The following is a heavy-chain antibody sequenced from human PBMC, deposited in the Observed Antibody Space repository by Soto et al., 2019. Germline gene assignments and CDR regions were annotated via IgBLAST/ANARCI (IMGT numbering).Heavy chain of an antibody. CDR1: GFTFSSSA. CDR3: ARSIVVVTALDY. J-gene: IGHJ4*02. D-gene: IGHD2-21*02. CDR2: IVVGNSNT. Sequence: ASVKVSCKASGFTFSSSAVHWVRQARGHRLEWIGWIVVGNSNTNYARGLQERVTITRDMSTSTAYMELSSLRSEDTAVYYWARSIVVVTALDYWGQGILVYVS. V-gene: IGHV1-58*01.